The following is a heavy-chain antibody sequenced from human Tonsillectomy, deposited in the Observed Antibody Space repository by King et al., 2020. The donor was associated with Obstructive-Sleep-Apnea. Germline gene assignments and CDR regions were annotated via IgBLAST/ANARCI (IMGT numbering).Heavy chain of an antibody. J-gene: IGHJ3*02. V-gene: IGHV3-21*01. CDR2: ICSSTIY. CDR3: ARDLYTNDRCYRRGDAFDI. D-gene: IGHD2-8*01. Sequence: VQLVESGGGLVKPGGSLRLSCAVSGFTFSDYSMNWVRQAPGKGLEWVSSICSSTIYEYADSVKGRFTISRDNAKNALYLQMNSLRAEDTAVYYCARDLYTNDRCYRRGDAFDIWGQGTMVTVSS. CDR1: GFTFSDYS.